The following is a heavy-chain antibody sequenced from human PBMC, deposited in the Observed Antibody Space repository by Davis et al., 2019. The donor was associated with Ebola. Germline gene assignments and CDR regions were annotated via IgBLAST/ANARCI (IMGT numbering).Heavy chain of an antibody. J-gene: IGHJ4*02. Sequence: PGGSLTLSCEVSGFTLAFSGYTMLWVRQAPGRGLERASGVYESGAAIYYAASVKGRFTVSRDDSDNTLSLQMNSLTVEDTAVYYCARWRIGREYIDLWGQGTQVTVS. D-gene: IGHD4-23*01. CDR1: GFTLAFSGYT. CDR2: VYESGAAI. CDR3: ARWRIGREYIDL. V-gene: IGHV3-23*01.